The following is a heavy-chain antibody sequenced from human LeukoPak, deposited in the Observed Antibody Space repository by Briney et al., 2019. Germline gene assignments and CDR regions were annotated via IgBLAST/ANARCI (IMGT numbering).Heavy chain of an antibody. CDR2: INHSGST. CDR3: ARDHGDGGNSHGGSDY. Sequence: PSETLSLTCAVYGGSFSGYYWSWIRQPPGKGLEWIGEINHSGSTIYNPSLKSRVTISVDTSKNQFSLKLSSVTAADTAVYYCARDHGDGGNSHGGSDYWGQGTLVTVSS. J-gene: IGHJ4*02. CDR1: GGSFSGYY. V-gene: IGHV4-34*01. D-gene: IGHD4-23*01.